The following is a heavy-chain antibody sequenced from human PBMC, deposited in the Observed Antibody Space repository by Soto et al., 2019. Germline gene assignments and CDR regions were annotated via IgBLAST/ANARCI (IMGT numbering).Heavy chain of an antibody. J-gene: IGHJ6*02. V-gene: IGHV5-10-1*01. CDR3: ARQVGPTVTYYYYGMDV. CDR1: GYSFTSYW. D-gene: IGHD1-26*01. CDR2: IDPSDSYT. Sequence: PGESLKISCKGSGYSFTSYWISWVRQMPGKGLEWMGRIDPSDSYTNYSPSFQGHITISADKSISTAYLQWSSLKASDTAMYYCARQVGPTVTYYYYGMDVWGQGTRVTVSS.